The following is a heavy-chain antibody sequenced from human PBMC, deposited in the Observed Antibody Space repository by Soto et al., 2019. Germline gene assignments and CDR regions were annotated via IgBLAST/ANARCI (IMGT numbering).Heavy chain of an antibody. D-gene: IGHD3-10*01. V-gene: IGHV1-69*14. J-gene: IGHJ6*02. CDR3: ASPTMDYYYYYGMDV. CDR2: IIPIFGTA. CDR1: GGTFSSYA. Sequence: QVQLVQSGAEVKKPGSSVKVSCKASGGTFSSYAISWVRQAPGQGLEWMGGIIPIFGTANYAQKFQGRVTITANKSTSTAYMELSSLRSDDTAVYYCASPTMDYYYYYGMDVWGQGTTVTVSS.